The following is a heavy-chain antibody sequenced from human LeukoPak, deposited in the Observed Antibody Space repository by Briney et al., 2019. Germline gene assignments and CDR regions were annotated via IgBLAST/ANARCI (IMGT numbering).Heavy chain of an antibody. J-gene: IGHJ5*02. CDR3: ARLGRLYPSA. D-gene: IGHD2-8*01. V-gene: IGHV4-39*07. Sequence: SETLSLTCTVSGGSISSSSYYWGWIRQPPGKGLEWIGTIYYSRSTYYSGSTYYNPSLKSRVTISVDTSKNQFSLKVRSVTAADTAVYYCARLGRLYPSAWGQGMLVTVSS. CDR1: GGSISSSSYY. CDR2: IYYSRSTYYSGST.